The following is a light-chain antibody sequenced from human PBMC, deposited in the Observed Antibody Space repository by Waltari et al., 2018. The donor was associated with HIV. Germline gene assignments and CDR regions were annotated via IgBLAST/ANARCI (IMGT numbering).Light chain of an antibody. CDR2: GKN. V-gene: IGLV3-19*01. CDR1: GRRKDY. J-gene: IGLJ2*01. Sequence: SSELTQDPAVSVALGQTVKIACLGGGRRKDYAGWYRLRPGQAPQLLVHGKNSRPPGIPDRFSASSSGNRAFLTITGARAEDEADYYCACWDRSGDYILFGGGTSLTGL. CDR3: ACWDRSGDYIL.